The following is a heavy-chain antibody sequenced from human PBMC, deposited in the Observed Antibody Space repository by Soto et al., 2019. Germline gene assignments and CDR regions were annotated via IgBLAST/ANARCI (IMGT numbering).Heavy chain of an antibody. Sequence: SHTLCIPCIFYVDYVSIGLDFWSWIRQQPGMALEWIGYISYSGTTYYTPSLRSRVSISIDTSQNQFSLSLDSVTAADTAVYYCPRGRPMLAAKTFFDYWGQGTRVTVSS. J-gene: IGHJ4*02. CDR3: PRGRPMLAAKTFFDY. CDR2: ISYSGTT. V-gene: IGHV4-31*03. CDR1: VDYVSIGLDF. D-gene: IGHD1-26*01.